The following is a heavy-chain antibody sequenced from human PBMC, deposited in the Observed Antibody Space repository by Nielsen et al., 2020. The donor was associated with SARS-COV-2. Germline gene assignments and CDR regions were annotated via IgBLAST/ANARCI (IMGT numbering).Heavy chain of an antibody. D-gene: IGHD1-26*01. CDR3: AREILVGAWPEAFDI. CDR2: ISAYNGNT. Sequence: ASVKVSCKASGYTFTSYGISWVRQAPGQGLEWMGWISAYNGNTNYAQKLQGRVTMTTDTSTSTAYMELRGLRSDDTAVYYCAREILVGAWPEAFDIWGQGTMVTVSS. V-gene: IGHV1-18*01. J-gene: IGHJ3*02. CDR1: GYTFTSYG.